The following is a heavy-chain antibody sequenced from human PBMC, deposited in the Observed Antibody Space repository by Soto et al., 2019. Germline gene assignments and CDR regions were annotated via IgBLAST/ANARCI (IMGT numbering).Heavy chain of an antibody. Sequence: ASETLSLTCAVSGGSISSSNRWSWVRQPPGKGLEWIGEIYHSGSTNYNPSLKSRVTISVDKSKNKFSLKLSSVTAADTAVYYCAKNVPQLGGEVYYGMDVWGQGTTVTVSS. CDR1: GGSISSSNR. CDR3: AKNVPQLGGEVYYGMDV. V-gene: IGHV4-4*02. CDR2: IYHSGST. J-gene: IGHJ6*02. D-gene: IGHD6-6*01.